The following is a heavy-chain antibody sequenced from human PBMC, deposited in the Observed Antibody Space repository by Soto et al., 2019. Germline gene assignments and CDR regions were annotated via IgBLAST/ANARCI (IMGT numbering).Heavy chain of an antibody. J-gene: IGHJ4*02. CDR3: ARDVDRRDYDCTGCSFDY. CDR2: IYRGTT. V-gene: IGHV3-66*01. Sequence: EVQLVESGGGLVQPGGCLRLSCAASGFTVSDNYMNWVRQAPGKGQEWVAVIYRGTTYYAQSVKGRFTISRDNSKKTLKLQMSILRPEDTAVYYCARDVDRRDYDCTGCSFDYWGQRTLVAVSS. CDR1: GFTVSDNY. D-gene: IGHD3-22*01.